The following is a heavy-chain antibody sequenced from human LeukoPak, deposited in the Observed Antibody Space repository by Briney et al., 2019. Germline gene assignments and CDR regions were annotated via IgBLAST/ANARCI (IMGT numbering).Heavy chain of an antibody. D-gene: IGHD2-15*01. CDR1: GFTFSSYW. Sequence: PGGSLRLSCAASGFTFSSYWMHWVRQPPGKELVWVSVIYSDGTTTRYTDSVRGRFTISRDNAKNTLYLQMNSLRADDTAVYYCARDVASPHYYYMDVWGKGTTVTISS. J-gene: IGHJ6*03. CDR2: IYSDGTTT. CDR3: ARDVASPHYYYMDV. V-gene: IGHV3-74*01.